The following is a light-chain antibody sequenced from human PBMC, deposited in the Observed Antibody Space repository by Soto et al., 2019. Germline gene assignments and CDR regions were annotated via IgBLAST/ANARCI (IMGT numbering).Light chain of an antibody. CDR3: QQYDNIRVT. Sequence: DIQMTQSPSSLSASIGERVTISCHASEDISHYVNWYQQQPGKAPKLLIYDGYELQTGVPSRFSGSGSKTDFYLTISSLRPEEFASYYCQQYDNIRVTFGPGTRVDLK. CDR2: DGY. J-gene: IGKJ3*01. V-gene: IGKV1-33*01. CDR1: EDISHY.